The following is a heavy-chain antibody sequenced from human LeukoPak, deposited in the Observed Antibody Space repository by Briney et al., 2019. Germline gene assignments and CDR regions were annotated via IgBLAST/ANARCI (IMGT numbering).Heavy chain of an antibody. CDR2: IIPIFGTA. CDR1: GGTFSSYA. CDR3: ARVGYAGY. D-gene: IGHD5-12*01. V-gene: IGHV1-69*13. Sequence: SVEVSCKASGGTFSSYAISWVRQAPGQGLEWMGGIIPIFGTANYAQKFQGRVTIAADESTSTAYMELSSLRSEDTAVYYCARVGYAGYWGQGTLVTVSS. J-gene: IGHJ4*02.